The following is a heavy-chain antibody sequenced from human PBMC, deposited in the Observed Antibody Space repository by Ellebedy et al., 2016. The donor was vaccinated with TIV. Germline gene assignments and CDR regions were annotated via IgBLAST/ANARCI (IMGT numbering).Heavy chain of an antibody. CDR3: AKGRGYLCSGGSCYSNYYYYGMDV. CDR2: ISGSGGST. D-gene: IGHD2-15*01. Sequence: GESLKISCAASGFTFSSYAMSWVRQAPGKGLEWVSAISGSGGSTYYADSVKGRFTISRDNSKNTLYLQMNSLRAEDTAVYYCAKGRGYLCSGGSCYSNYYYYGMDVWGQGTTVTVSS. CDR1: GFTFSSYA. J-gene: IGHJ6*02. V-gene: IGHV3-23*01.